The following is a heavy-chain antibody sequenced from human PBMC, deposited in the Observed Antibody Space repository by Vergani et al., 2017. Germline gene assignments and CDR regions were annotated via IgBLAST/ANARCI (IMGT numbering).Heavy chain of an antibody. CDR1: GGSFSGYY. CDR3: ARGLYSSSRLSWFDP. V-gene: IGHV4-34*01. J-gene: IGHJ5*02. D-gene: IGHD6-13*01. Sequence: VQLQQCGAGLLKPSETLSLICAVYGGSFSGYYRSWIRQPPGKGLEWIGEINHSGSTNYNPSLKSRVIISVDTSKNQFPLKLSAVTAADTAVYYCARGLYSSSRLSWFDPWGQGTLVTVSS. CDR2: INHSGST.